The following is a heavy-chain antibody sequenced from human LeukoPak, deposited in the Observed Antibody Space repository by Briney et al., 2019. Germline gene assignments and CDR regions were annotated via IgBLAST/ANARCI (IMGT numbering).Heavy chain of an antibody. Sequence: PGGSLRLSCAASGLTFSSYAISWVRQAPGKGLEWVTVIWYDGSNKYYADSVKGRFTISRDNSKNTLYLQMNSLRAEDTAVYYCVANTKYSSGWYVDYWGQGTLVTVSS. V-gene: IGHV3-33*08. D-gene: IGHD6-19*01. CDR1: GLTFSSYA. J-gene: IGHJ4*02. CDR2: IWYDGSNK. CDR3: VANTKYSSGWYVDY.